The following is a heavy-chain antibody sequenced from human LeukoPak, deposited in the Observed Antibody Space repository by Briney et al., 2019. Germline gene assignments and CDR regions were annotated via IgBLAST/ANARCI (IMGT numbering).Heavy chain of an antibody. CDR3: ARRVSSSSSGFDY. CDR1: GYSISSGYY. D-gene: IGHD6-6*01. V-gene: IGHV4-38-2*01. Sequence: PSETLSPTCAVSGYSISSGYYWGWIRQPPGKGLEWIGSIYHSGSTYYNPSLKSRVTISVDTSKNQFSLKLSSVTAADTAVYYCARRVSSSSSGFDYWGQGTLVTVSS. CDR2: IYHSGST. J-gene: IGHJ4*02.